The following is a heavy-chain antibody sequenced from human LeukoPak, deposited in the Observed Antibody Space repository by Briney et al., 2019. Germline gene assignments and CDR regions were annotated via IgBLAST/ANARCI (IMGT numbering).Heavy chain of an antibody. V-gene: IGHV1-24*01. Sequence: ASVKVSCKVSGYTLTELSMHWVRQAPGKGLEWMGGFDPEDGETIYAQKFQGRVTMTEDTSTDTAYMELSSLRSEDTAVYYCATRGGMYYYYGMDVWGQGTTVTVSS. J-gene: IGHJ6*02. D-gene: IGHD3-16*01. CDR2: FDPEDGET. CDR3: ATRGGMYYYYGMDV. CDR1: GYTLTELS.